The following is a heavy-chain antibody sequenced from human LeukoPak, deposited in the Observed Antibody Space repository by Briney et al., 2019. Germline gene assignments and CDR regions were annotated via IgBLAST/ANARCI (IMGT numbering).Heavy chain of an antibody. CDR2: IKQDGSEK. CDR1: GFTFSSYW. Sequence: GGSLRLSCAASGFTFSSYWMSWVRQAPGKGLEWVANIKQDGSEKYYVDSVKGRFTISRDNAKNSLYLQMNSLRAEDTAVYYCARVGGRNYYDSSGYLYWGQGTLVTASS. D-gene: IGHD3-22*01. J-gene: IGHJ4*02. V-gene: IGHV3-7*01. CDR3: ARVGGRNYYDSSGYLY.